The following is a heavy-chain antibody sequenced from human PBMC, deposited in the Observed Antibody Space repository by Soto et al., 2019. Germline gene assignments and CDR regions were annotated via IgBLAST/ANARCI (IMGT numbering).Heavy chain of an antibody. CDR1: GFTFSSYD. Sequence: QVQLVESGGGVVQPGRSLRLSCAASGFTFSSYDMHWVRQAPGKGLEWVAVISYDGSNKYYADSVKGRFTISRDNSKNTLYLQMNSLRAEDTAVYYCAEGGKGGSYYYYGMDVWGQGTTVTVSS. J-gene: IGHJ6*02. CDR3: AEGGKGGSYYYYGMDV. D-gene: IGHD3-16*01. CDR2: ISYDGSNK. V-gene: IGHV3-30*18.